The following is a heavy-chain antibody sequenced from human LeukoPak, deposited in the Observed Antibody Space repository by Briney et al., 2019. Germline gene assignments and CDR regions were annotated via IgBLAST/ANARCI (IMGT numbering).Heavy chain of an antibody. D-gene: IGHD2-8*02. CDR1: GGSITHFF. Sequence: SETLSLTCTVSGGSITHFFWSFIRQPPTKGLEYIGYIYHTGAIDYNPSLKSRLTMSADKSTNQFSLNLRSVTAADTAVYYCARVSCTGGTCHLDSWGQGVLVTVSS. CDR3: ARVSCTGGTCHLDS. CDR2: IYHTGAI. V-gene: IGHV4-59*01. J-gene: IGHJ4*02.